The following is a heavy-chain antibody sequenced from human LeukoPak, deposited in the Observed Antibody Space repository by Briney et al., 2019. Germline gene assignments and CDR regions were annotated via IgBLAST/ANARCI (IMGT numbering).Heavy chain of an antibody. CDR1: GFTFSTYG. CDR3: AKDDFWSGYYTRGFDY. V-gene: IGHV3-30*18. CDR2: ISYDGSNK. J-gene: IGHJ4*02. D-gene: IGHD3-3*01. Sequence: VGSLRLSCAASGFTFSTYGVHWVRQAPGKGLEWVAVISYDGSNKYYADSVRGRFTISRDNSKNTLYLQMSSLRPEDTAVYYCAKDDFWSGYYTRGFDYWGQGTLVTVSS.